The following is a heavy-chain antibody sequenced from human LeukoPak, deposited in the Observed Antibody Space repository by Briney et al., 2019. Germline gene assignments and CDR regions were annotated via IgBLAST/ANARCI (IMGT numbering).Heavy chain of an antibody. CDR3: ARVRAAAEGTTFDY. V-gene: IGHV3-48*01. CDR1: GFTFSGYS. CDR2: ISRDSSVI. Sequence: GGSLRLSCAASGFTFSGYSMNWVRQAPGKGLEWVSYISRDSSVIYYADSVKGRFTISRDNAKNSLYLHMNSLRAEDTAVFYCARVRAAAEGTTFDYWGQGTLVTVSS. J-gene: IGHJ4*02. D-gene: IGHD6-13*01.